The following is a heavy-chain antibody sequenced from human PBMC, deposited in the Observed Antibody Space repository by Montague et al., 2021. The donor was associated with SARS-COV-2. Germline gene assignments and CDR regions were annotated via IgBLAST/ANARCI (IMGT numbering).Heavy chain of an antibody. CDR3: ARGLYNWNYEHWFDT. Sequence: SETLSLTCTVSGGSVGSSHYYWAWIRQPPGKGLEWIGTIYYSGSTYYNPSPRSRVTIDVDASTNQFSLKLLSVTAADTAVYFCARGLYNWNYEHWFDTWGQGTLVTVSS. D-gene: IGHD1-7*01. V-gene: IGHV4-39*01. CDR2: IYYSGST. CDR1: GGSVGSSHYY. J-gene: IGHJ5*02.